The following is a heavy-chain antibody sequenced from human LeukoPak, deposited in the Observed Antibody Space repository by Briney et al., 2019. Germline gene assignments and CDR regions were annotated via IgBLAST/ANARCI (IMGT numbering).Heavy chain of an antibody. D-gene: IGHD3-10*01. V-gene: IGHV4-34*01. CDR1: GGSFSGYY. J-gene: IGHJ6*03. CDR3: ARSLILLWFGESTNMDV. CDR2: INHSGST. Sequence: SETLSLTCAVYGGSFSGYYWSWIRQPPGKGLEWIGEINHSGSTNYNPSLKSRVTISVDTSKNQFSLKLSSVTAADTAVYYCARSLILLWFGESTNMDVWGKGTTVTISS.